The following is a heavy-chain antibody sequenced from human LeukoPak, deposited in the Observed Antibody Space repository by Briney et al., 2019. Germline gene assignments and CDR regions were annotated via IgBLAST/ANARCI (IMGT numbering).Heavy chain of an antibody. CDR3: ARASNSALLWFGELRYFDL. Sequence: GASVKVSCKASGGTFSSYAISWVRQAPGQGLEWMGRIIPILGIANYAQKFQGRVTITADKSTSTAYMELSSLRSEDTAVYYCARASNSALLWFGELRYFDLWGRGTLVTVSS. D-gene: IGHD3-10*01. V-gene: IGHV1-69*04. CDR1: GGTFSSYA. CDR2: IIPILGIA. J-gene: IGHJ2*01.